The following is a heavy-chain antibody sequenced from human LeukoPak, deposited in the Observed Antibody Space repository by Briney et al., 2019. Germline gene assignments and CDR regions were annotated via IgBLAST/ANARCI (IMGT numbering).Heavy chain of an antibody. D-gene: IGHD6-13*01. CDR1: GYTFTGYY. J-gene: IGHJ6*03. CDR2: INPNSGGT. V-gene: IGHV1-2*02. CDR3: ARDESSSWFPHYYMDV. Sequence: GASVKVSCKASGYTFTGYYMHWVRQAPGQGLEWMGWINPNSGGTNYAQKFQGRVTMTRDTSISTAYMELSRLRSDDTAVYYCARDESSSWFPHYYMDVWGKGTTVTVSS.